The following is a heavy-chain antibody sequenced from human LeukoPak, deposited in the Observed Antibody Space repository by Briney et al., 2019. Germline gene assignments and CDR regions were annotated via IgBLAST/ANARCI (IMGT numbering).Heavy chain of an antibody. J-gene: IGHJ5*02. V-gene: IGHV4-59*08. CDR3: TTCAPNRYWFAP. CDR2: IDYSGYT. Sequence: PSETLSLTCNISEGSISLDYWVWVRQPPGKGLEWIAYIDYSGYTDYNPSVKSRVTMSIGTSKGQFTLHLRSVSAADTAIYYCTTCAPNRYWFAPWGQGIQVTVSS. CDR1: EGSISLDY. D-gene: IGHD2-2*01.